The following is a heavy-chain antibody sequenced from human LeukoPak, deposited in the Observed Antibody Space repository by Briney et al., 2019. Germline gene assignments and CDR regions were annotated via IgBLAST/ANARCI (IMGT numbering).Heavy chain of an antibody. V-gene: IGHV3-74*01. CDR2: INSDGSST. D-gene: IGHD3-10*01. Sequence: GGSLRLSRAASGFTFSSYWMHWVRQAPGKGLVWVSRINSDGSSTSYADSVKGRFTISRDNAKNTLYLQMNSLRAEDTAVYYCARSYGSGSYYAVSPSDYWGQGTLVTDSS. J-gene: IGHJ4*02. CDR3: ARSYGSGSYYAVSPSDY. CDR1: GFTFSSYW.